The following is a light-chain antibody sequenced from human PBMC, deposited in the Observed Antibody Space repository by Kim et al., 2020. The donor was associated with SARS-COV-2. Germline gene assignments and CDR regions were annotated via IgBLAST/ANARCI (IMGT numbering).Light chain of an antibody. CDR2: QDT. CDR3: QAWDSSTYV. Sequence: SYELTQPPSVSVSPGQTASITCSGDKLGDKYTYWYQQKPGQSPVLVIYQDTKRPSGIPDRFSGSNSGNRATPTISGTQAMDEADYYCQAWDSSTYVFGTGTKVT. J-gene: IGLJ1*01. V-gene: IGLV3-1*01. CDR1: KLGDKY.